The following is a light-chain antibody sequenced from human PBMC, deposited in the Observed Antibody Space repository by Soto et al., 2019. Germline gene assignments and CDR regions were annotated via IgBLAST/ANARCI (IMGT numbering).Light chain of an antibody. CDR3: SSYTSSSTPCV. CDR2: DVS. Sequence: QSVLTQPASVSGSPGQSITISCTGTSSDVGGHNYVSWYHQHPGKAPKLMIYDVSNRPSGVSNRFSGSKSGNTASLTISGLQAEDEADYYCSSYTSSSTPCVFGTGTKVTVL. CDR1: SSDVGGHNY. J-gene: IGLJ1*01. V-gene: IGLV2-14*01.